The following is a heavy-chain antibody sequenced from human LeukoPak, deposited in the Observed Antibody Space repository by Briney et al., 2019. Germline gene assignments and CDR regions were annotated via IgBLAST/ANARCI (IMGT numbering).Heavy chain of an antibody. CDR1: GYSENFYG. J-gene: IGHJ4*02. D-gene: IGHD2-8*01. Sequence: ASVKVSCKTSGYSENFYGITWVRQVAGQGLEWMGSISAQHGQTEYAPNSQDRVTMTTDTYTNTAYMELRSLRSDDTAVYYCAGSLGYCTSNVCYLKYWGQGTLVTVSS. CDR2: ISAQHGQT. CDR3: AGSLGYCTSNVCYLKY. V-gene: IGHV1-18*01.